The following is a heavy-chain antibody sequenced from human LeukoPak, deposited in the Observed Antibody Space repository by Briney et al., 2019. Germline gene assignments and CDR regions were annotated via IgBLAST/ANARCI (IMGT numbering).Heavy chain of an antibody. J-gene: IGHJ1*01. CDR1: GGSISSGNW. V-gene: IGHV4-4*02. CDR3: ARSITSSWYGDFQH. CDR2: IYYSGST. Sequence: SETLSLTCAVSGGSISSGNWWSWVRQPPGKGLEWIGYIYYSGSTNYNPSLKSRVTISVDTSKNQFSLKLSSVTAADTAVYYCARSITSSWYGDFQHWGQGTLVTVSS. D-gene: IGHD6-13*01.